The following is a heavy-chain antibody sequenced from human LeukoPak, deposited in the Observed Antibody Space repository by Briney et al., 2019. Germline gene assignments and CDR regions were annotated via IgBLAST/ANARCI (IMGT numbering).Heavy chain of an antibody. D-gene: IGHD6-19*01. V-gene: IGHV4-34*01. Sequence: SETLSLTCAASGVSFSGSYWNWIRQPPGKGLEWIGEVDHSGNTNYNPSLKSRVTTSADTSMNQFPLRLTSVTAADTAVYYCARGRRSGGRHDALDIWGQGTMVTVSS. CDR3: ARGRRSGGRHDALDI. J-gene: IGHJ3*02. CDR1: GVSFSGSY. CDR2: VDHSGNT.